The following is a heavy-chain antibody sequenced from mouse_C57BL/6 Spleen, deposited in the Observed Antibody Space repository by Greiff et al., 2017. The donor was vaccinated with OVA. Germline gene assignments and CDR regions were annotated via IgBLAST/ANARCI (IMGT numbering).Heavy chain of an antibody. J-gene: IGHJ4*01. Sequence: VQLQQPGTELVKPGASVKLSCKASGYTFTSYWMHWVKQRPGQGLEWIGNINPSNGGTNYNEKFKSKATLTVDKSSSTAYMQISSLTSEDSAVYYCARGDYGYDAGYAMDYWGQGTSVTVSS. D-gene: IGHD2-2*01. CDR3: ARGDYGYDAGYAMDY. V-gene: IGHV1-53*01. CDR2: INPSNGGT. CDR1: GYTFTSYW.